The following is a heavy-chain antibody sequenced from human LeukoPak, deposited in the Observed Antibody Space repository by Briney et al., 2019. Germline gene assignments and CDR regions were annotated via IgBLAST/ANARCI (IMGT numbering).Heavy chain of an antibody. CDR1: GFSFSTYA. CDR3: AKQTRTTTAPDY. CDR2: ISGSGDNT. V-gene: IGHV3-23*01. J-gene: IGHJ4*02. Sequence: PGGSLRLSCAASGFSFSTYAMSWVRQAPGKELEWVSTISGSGDNTYYADSLKGRFTISRDSSKNTLYLQMNSLRAEDTAVYYCAKQTRTTTAPDYWGQGTLVTVSS. D-gene: IGHD1-1*01.